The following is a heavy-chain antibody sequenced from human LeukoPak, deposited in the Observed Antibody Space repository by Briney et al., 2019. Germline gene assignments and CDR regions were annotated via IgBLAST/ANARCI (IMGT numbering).Heavy chain of an antibody. CDR2: ISSSSSYI. J-gene: IGHJ4*02. V-gene: IGHV3-21*01. Sequence: PGGSLRLSCAASGFTFSSYAMSWVRQAPGKGLEWVSSISSSSSYIYYADSVKGRFTISRDNAKNSLYLQMNSLRAEDTAVYYCARAGDDFWSGSPFDYWGQGTLVTVSS. CDR3: ARAGDDFWSGSPFDY. CDR1: GFTFSSYA. D-gene: IGHD3-3*01.